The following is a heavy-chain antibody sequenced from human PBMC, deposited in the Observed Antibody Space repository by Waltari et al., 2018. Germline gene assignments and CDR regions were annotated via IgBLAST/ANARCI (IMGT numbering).Heavy chain of an antibody. D-gene: IGHD5-12*01. Sequence: LQESGPGLVKPSETLSLTCTVSGGSISSSRYYWGWIRQAPGKGLEWMGGIYYSGSTYYNPTLKSRVTISGDTAKKQFSLKLSSVTAADTAVYYCARHWKRNGYRFDPWGQGTLVTVSS. J-gene: IGHJ5*02. CDR3: ARHWKRNGYRFDP. CDR2: IYYSGST. V-gene: IGHV4-39*01. CDR1: GGSISSSRYY.